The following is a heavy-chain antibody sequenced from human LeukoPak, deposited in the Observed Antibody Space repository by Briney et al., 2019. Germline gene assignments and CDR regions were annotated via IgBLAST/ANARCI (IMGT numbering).Heavy chain of an antibody. D-gene: IGHD3-22*01. CDR3: ARAFDSSGYYYDYYYYYGMDV. CDR2: ISSSSSYI. CDR1: GFTFSSYS. J-gene: IGHJ6*02. V-gene: IGHV3-21*01. Sequence: PGGSLSLSCAASGFTFSSYSMNWVRQAPGKGLEWVSSISSSSSYIYYADSVKGRFTISRDNAKNSLYLQMNSLRAEDTAVYYCARAFDSSGYYYDYYYYYGMDVWGRGTTVTVSS.